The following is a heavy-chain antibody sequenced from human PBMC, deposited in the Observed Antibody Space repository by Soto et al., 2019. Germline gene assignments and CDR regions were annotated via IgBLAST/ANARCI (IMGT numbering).Heavy chain of an antibody. J-gene: IGHJ4*02. D-gene: IGHD3-10*01. CDR1: GFTFSSYA. CDR3: ARDPMARYYASGSYYFDY. V-gene: IGHV3-30-3*01. CDR2: ISYDGSNK. Sequence: QVQLVESGGGVVQPGRSLRLSCAASGFTFSSYAMHWVRQAPGKGLEWVAVISYDGSNKYYAESVKGRFTISRDNSKNPRYLQMNSLRTEDTAVSYCARDPMARYYASGSYYFDYWGQGTLVSVSP.